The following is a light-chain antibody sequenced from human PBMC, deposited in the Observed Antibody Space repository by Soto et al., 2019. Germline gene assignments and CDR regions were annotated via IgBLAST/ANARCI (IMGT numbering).Light chain of an antibody. J-gene: IGKJ1*01. Sequence: PGERATLSCRASRTVDGNYLAWYHQKPGQAPRLLIHSASTMAPGIPDRFSASGAGTDFTLTIPNLQPEDFATYYCQQYDMFGPGTKVDIK. CDR1: RTVDGNY. CDR3: QQYDM. CDR2: SAS. V-gene: IGKV3-20*01.